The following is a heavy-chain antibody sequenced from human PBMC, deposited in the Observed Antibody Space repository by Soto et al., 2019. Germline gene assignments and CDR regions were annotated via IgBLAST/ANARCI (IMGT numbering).Heavy chain of an antibody. CDR1: GGSFSGYY. V-gene: IGHV4-34*01. J-gene: IGHJ5*02. CDR3: ASGHLYCSSTSCYSNRHWFDP. D-gene: IGHD2-2*01. Sequence: SETLSLTCAVYGGSFSGYYWSWVRPPPGKGLEWIGEINHSGSTNYNPSLKSRVTISVDTSKNQFSLKLSSVTAADTAVYYCASGHLYCSSTSCYSNRHWFDPWGQGTLVTVSS. CDR2: INHSGST.